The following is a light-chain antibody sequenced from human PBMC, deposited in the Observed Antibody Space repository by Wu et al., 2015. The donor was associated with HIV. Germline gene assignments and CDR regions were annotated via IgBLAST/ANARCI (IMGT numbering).Light chain of an antibody. J-gene: IGKJ1*01. V-gene: IGKV1D-8*01. CDR1: QGISSS. CDR2: TAS. CDR3: LQHYTFPWT. Sequence: VIWMTQSPSLVSASIGSRVTISCRMSQGISSSLAWYQQKPGKVPDLLIYTASALQRGVPPRFSGSGSGTDFNLTISYLQSEDSATYYCLQHYTFPWTSGQGTKVEIK.